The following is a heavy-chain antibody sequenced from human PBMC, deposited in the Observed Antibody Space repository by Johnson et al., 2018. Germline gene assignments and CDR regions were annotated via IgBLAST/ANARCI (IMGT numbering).Heavy chain of an antibody. CDR3: TRVYYDSSGYYQYWYFDL. CDR2: IRSKAYGGTT. D-gene: IGHD3-22*01. CDR1: GFTFGDYA. J-gene: IGHJ2*01. Sequence: VQLVESGGGLVQPGRSLRLSCTASGFTFGDYAMSWFRQAPGKGLEWVGFIRSKAYGGTTEYAASVKGRFTISRDDSKSIAYLQMNSLKTEDTAVYYFTRVYYDSSGYYQYWYFDLWGRGTLVTVSS. V-gene: IGHV3-49*03.